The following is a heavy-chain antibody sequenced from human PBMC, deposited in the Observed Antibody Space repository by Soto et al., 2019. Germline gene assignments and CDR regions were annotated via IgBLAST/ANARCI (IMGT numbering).Heavy chain of an antibody. D-gene: IGHD3-10*01. V-gene: IGHV1-18*01. CDR1: GYTFSNYG. CDR2: INVYNGKT. CDR3: ARSAGVVDGDDY. J-gene: IGHJ4*02. Sequence: QVQLVQSGAEVKKPGASVKVSCKASGYTFSNYGISWVRQAPGQGPEWMGWINVYNGKTNYAQKLQGRVTMTTDTSTNTTSTELRSLKSDDTAVYYCARSAGVVDGDDYWGQGTLVSVSA.